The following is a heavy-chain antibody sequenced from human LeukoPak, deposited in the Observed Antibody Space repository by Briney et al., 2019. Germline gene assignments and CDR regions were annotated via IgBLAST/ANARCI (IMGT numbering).Heavy chain of an antibody. Sequence: PGGSLRLSCVASGFTFSSHGMHWVRQAPGKGLEWVSVIYSGGSTYYADSVKGRFTISRDNSKNTLYLQMNSLRAEDTAVYYCARDRDYGGNRDAFDIWGQGTMVTVSS. J-gene: IGHJ3*02. V-gene: IGHV3-NL1*01. CDR2: IYSGGST. CDR1: GFTFSSHG. D-gene: IGHD4-23*01. CDR3: ARDRDYGGNRDAFDI.